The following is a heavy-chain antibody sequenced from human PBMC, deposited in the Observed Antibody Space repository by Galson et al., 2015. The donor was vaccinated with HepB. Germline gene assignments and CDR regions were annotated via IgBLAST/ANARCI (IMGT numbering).Heavy chain of an antibody. V-gene: IGHV3-21*01. J-gene: IGHJ4*02. CDR1: GFTFSDYS. CDR3: ARITSGWSSGYYSDF. CDR2: ISSSSSYI. D-gene: IGHD3-3*01. Sequence: SLRLSCAASGFTFSDYSMNWVRQAPGKGLEWVSSISSSSSYIYYADSVKGRFTISRDNSKNPVYLQMNSVRAEDTAVYHCARITSGWSSGYYSDFWGQGTLVTVSS.